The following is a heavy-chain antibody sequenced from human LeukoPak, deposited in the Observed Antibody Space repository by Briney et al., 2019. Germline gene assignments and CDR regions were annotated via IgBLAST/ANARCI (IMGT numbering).Heavy chain of an antibody. CDR1: GFTISSYE. CDR3: ARDSLQYYYGSGIDY. D-gene: IGHD3-10*01. CDR2: ISSSGSTI. J-gene: IGHJ4*02. V-gene: IGHV3-48*03. Sequence: PGGSLRLSCAASGFTISSYERNWLRQAPGKGLERVSYISSSGSTIYYADSVKGRFTISRDNAKNSPYLQMNSLRAEDTAVYYCARDSLQYYYGSGIDYWGQGTLVTVSS.